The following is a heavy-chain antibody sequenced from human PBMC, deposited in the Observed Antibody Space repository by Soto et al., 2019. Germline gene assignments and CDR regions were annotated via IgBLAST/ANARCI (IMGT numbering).Heavy chain of an antibody. D-gene: IGHD6-13*01. CDR2: TSYDGSNK. J-gene: IGHJ6*02. Sequence: QVQLVESGGGVVQPGRSLRLSCAASGFTFSRYGMHWVRQAPGKGLEWVAVTSYDGSNKYYPDSVKGRFTISRDNSKNTLYLEMNSLRAEDTAVYYCAKEPSQQLVYYYGMDVWGQGTTVTVSS. CDR1: GFTFSRYG. V-gene: IGHV3-30*18. CDR3: AKEPSQQLVYYYGMDV.